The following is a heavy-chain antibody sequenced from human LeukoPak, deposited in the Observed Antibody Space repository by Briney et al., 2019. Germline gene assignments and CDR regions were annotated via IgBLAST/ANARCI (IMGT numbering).Heavy chain of an antibody. CDR2: ITASGTAM. D-gene: IGHD1-26*01. CDR3: ASSGSYRFDY. CDR1: GFTFSSYS. Sequence: QAGGSLRLSCAASGFTFSSYSMNWVRQAPGKGLEWVSHITASGTAMFYAGSVKGRFTISRDNAKNSLYLQMNSLRDEDTAVYYCASSGSYRFDYWGQGTLVTVSS. J-gene: IGHJ4*02. V-gene: IGHV3-48*02.